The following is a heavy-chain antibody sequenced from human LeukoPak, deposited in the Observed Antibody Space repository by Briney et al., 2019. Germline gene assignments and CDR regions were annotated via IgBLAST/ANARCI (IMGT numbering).Heavy chain of an antibody. Sequence: GGSLRLSCAASGFTFSSYSMNWVRQAPGKGLEWVSSISSSSSYIYYADPVKGRFTISRDNAKNSLYLQMNSLRAEDTAVYYCARERELLYYYYGMDVWGQGTTVTVSS. CDR3: ARERELLYYYYGMDV. CDR2: ISSSSSYI. V-gene: IGHV3-21*01. D-gene: IGHD2-15*01. CDR1: GFTFSSYS. J-gene: IGHJ6*02.